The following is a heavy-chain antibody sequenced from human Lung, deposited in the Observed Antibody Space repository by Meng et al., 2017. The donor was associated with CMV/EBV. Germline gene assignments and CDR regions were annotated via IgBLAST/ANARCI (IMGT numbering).Heavy chain of an antibody. V-gene: IGHV3-53*01. CDR1: GFTVSSDY. CDR3: ARGVAAALFDY. D-gene: IGHD2-15*01. Sequence: ESXKISCAASGFTVSSDYMSWVRQAPGKGLEWVSVIYSTGNTYYADSVKGRFTISRDNSKNTLYLQMNSLRAEDTAVYYCARGVAAALFDYWGPGTPVTVAS. J-gene: IGHJ4*02. CDR2: IYSTGNT.